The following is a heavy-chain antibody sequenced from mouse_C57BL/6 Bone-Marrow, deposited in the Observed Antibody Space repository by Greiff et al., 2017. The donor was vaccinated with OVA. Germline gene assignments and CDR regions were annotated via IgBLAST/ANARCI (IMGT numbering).Heavy chain of an antibody. CDR3: ARRKILYGLRGAMDY. J-gene: IGHJ4*01. V-gene: IGHV1-50*01. D-gene: IGHD2-10*02. CDR1: GYTFTSYW. Sequence: VQLQQPGAELVKPGASVKLSCKASGYTFTSYWMQWVKQRPGQGLEWIGEIDPSDSYTNYNQKFKGKATLTVDTSSSTAYMQLSSLTSEDSAVYYCARRKILYGLRGAMDYWGQGTSVTVSS. CDR2: IDPSDSYT.